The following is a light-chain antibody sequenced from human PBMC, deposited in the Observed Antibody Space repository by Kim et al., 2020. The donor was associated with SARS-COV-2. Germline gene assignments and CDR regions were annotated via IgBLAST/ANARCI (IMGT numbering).Light chain of an antibody. V-gene: IGKV1-27*01. CDR2: AAS. CDR1: QDISNY. CDR3: QKCDSAPWT. Sequence: ASLGDRVTITCLASQDISNYLAWFQLKPGKAPKLLIYAASALQPGVPSRFSGSGSGTDFTLTVTSLQPEDVATYYCQKCDSAPWTFGQGTKVDIK. J-gene: IGKJ1*01.